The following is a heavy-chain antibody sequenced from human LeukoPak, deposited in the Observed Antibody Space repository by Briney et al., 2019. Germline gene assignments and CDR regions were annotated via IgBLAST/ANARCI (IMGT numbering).Heavy chain of an antibody. V-gene: IGHV4-39*01. CDR3: ASLPAAQYTHAFDI. Sequence: PSETLSLTCTVSGGSISSSSYYWGWIRQPPGTGLEWIGSIYYSGSTYYNPSLKSRVTISVDTSKNQFSLKLSSVTAADTAVYYCASLPAAQYTHAFDIWGQGTMVTVSS. D-gene: IGHD2-2*01. CDR1: GGSISSSSYY. CDR2: IYYSGST. J-gene: IGHJ3*02.